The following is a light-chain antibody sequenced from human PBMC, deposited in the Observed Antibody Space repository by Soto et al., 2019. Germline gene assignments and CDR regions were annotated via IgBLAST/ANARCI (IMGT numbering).Light chain of an antibody. J-gene: IGLJ2*01. CDR1: SSDVGSYNL. CDR2: EGS. V-gene: IGLV2-23*01. Sequence: QSALTQPASVSGSPGQSITISRTGTSSDVGSYNLVSWYQQHPGKAPKLMIYEGSKRPSGVSNRFSGSKSGKTASLTISGLQAEDEADYYCCSYAGSRVVFGGGTQLTVL. CDR3: CSYAGSRVV.